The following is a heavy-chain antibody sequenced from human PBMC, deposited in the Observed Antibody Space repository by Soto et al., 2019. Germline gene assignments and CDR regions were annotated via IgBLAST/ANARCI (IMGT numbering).Heavy chain of an antibody. V-gene: IGHV1-46*01. Sequence: ASVKVSCKASGYTFTSYYMHWVRQAPGQGLEWMGIINPSGGSTSYAQKFQGRVTMTEDASTDTAYMELSSLRSEDTAVYYCATGGIFGVARFDYWGQGTLVTVSS. CDR3: ATGGIFGVARFDY. D-gene: IGHD3-3*01. CDR1: GYTFTSYY. J-gene: IGHJ4*02. CDR2: INPSGGST.